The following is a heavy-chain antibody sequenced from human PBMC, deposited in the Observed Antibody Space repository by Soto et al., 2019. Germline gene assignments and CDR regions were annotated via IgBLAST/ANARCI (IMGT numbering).Heavy chain of an antibody. J-gene: IGHJ6*02. D-gene: IGHD3-16*02. CDR3: ARDSFRGRYSFPHYYISGMYX. CDR2: ICYDGSNK. V-gene: IGHV3-33*01. CDR1: GFTFSSYG. Sequence: EGCLRLSWAASGFTFSSYGMHWVRQAPGKGLEWVSFICYDGSNKYYAYSVKVRFTISRDNSKNTMYLKMKRLRAEDTAVYYCARDSFRGRYSFPHYYISGMYXVGQGTMVTAS.